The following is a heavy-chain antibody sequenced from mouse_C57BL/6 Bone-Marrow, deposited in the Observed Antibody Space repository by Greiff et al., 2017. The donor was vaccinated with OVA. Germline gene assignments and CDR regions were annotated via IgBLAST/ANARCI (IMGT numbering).Heavy chain of an antibody. CDR2: IYPGDGDT. Sequence: QVQLQQSGPELVKPGASVKISCKASGYAFSSSWMNWVKQRPGKGLEWIGRIYPGDGDTNYNGKFKGKATLTADKSSSTAYMQLSSLTSEDSAVYFCARNCYGSSYGFAYWGQGTLVTVSA. V-gene: IGHV1-82*01. CDR3: ARNCYGSSYGFAY. J-gene: IGHJ3*01. D-gene: IGHD1-1*01. CDR1: GYAFSSSW.